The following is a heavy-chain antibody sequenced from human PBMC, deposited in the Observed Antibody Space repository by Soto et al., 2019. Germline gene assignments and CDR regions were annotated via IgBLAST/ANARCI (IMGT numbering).Heavy chain of an antibody. CDR3: ARVFALPALGFDF. D-gene: IGHD2-2*01. V-gene: IGHV4-59*01. J-gene: IGHJ4*02. CDR1: GASIRSYC. CDR2: VYTSDYT. Sequence: PQTLSLTCSVSGASIRSYCWHWIRHPPGKGLEWIGYVYTSDYTRYSPSLKSRVTISVDTSKNQFSLKLSSVTAADTAVHYCARVFALPALGFDFCGQGSLVIVSA.